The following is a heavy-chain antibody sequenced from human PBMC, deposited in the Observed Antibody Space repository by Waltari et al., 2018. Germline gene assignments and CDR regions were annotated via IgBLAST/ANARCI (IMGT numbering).Heavy chain of an antibody. V-gene: IGHV3-30*02. D-gene: IGHD3-22*01. CDR2: IRYDGSNK. J-gene: IGHJ4*02. Sequence: QVQLVESGGGVVQPGGSLRLSCAASGFTFSSYGMHWVRQAPGKGLEWVACIRYDGSNKYYADSVKGRFTISRDNSKNTLYLQMNSLRAEDTAVYYCAKDHYLYYYDSSGYYLGYFDYWGQGTLVTVSS. CDR3: AKDHYLYYYDSSGYYLGYFDY. CDR1: GFTFSSYG.